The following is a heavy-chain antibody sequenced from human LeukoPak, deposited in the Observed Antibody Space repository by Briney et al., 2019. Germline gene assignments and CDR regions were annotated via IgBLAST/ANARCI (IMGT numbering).Heavy chain of an antibody. CDR3: ARDQASWYCSSTSCYTVVGSYYYYMDV. D-gene: IGHD2-2*02. CDR2: IYTSGST. J-gene: IGHJ6*03. V-gene: IGHV4-4*07. Sequence: PSETLSLTCTVSGGSISSYYWSWIRQPAGKGLKWIGRIYTSGSTNYNPSLKSRVTMSVDTSKNQFSLKLSSVTAADTAVYYCARDQASWYCSSTSCYTVVGSYYYYMDVWGKGTTVTVSS. CDR1: GGSISSYY.